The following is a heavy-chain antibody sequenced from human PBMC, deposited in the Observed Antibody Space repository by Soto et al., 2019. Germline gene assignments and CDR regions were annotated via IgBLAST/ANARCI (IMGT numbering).Heavy chain of an antibody. CDR1: GSDITTYY. V-gene: IGHV4-59*01. J-gene: IGHJ4*01. CDR2: IYDTGST. D-gene: IGHD2-15*01. Sequence: SETLSLTCTVSGSDITTYYWSWLRQSPGKGLEWIGHIYDTGSTTYNPSLKSRVTISVDTSNKQFSLRLTSVTAADTAVYFCARAHAPTLPFDYWGQGTLVTVSS. CDR3: ARAHAPTLPFDY.